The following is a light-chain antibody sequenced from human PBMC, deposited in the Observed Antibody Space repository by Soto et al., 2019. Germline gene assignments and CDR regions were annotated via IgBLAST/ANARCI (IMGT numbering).Light chain of an antibody. Sequence: DIQMTQSPSSLSASVGDRVTIACHSRHDAGWNLNWCQQKPWDAPKLLIYDASNLERGVPSRFSGSGSGTDLSLTISSLQPEDVATYFCQQYSSMLSFGGGTEVDLK. V-gene: IGKV1-33*01. CDR3: QQYSSMLS. CDR1: HDAGWN. J-gene: IGKJ4*02. CDR2: DAS.